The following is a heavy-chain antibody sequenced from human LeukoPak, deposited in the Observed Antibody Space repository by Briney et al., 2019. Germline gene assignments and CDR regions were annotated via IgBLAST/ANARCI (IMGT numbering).Heavy chain of an antibody. CDR2: IYSSGST. J-gene: IGHJ4*02. CDR3: ARGWTGATRGFDY. D-gene: IGHD1-26*01. CDR1: GGSISSATYY. V-gene: IGHV4-61*02. Sequence: SQTLSLTCTVSGGSISSATYYWSWIRQPAGKGLEWIGRIYSSGSTNYNPSLKSRVTISVDPSKNQFSLKLSSVTAADTAVYYCARGWTGATRGFDYWGQGTLVTVSS.